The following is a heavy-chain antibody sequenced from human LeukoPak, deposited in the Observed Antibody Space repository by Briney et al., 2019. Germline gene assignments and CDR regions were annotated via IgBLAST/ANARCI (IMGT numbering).Heavy chain of an antibody. J-gene: IGHJ6*03. CDR1: GGSFSAYY. CDR3: ARVHGNPYYYYYMDV. Sequence: SETLSLTCTAYGGSFSAYYWSWIRQPPGKGLEWIGEINHSGSTNYNPSLKSRVTISVDTSKNQFSLRLSSVTAADTAVYYCARVHGNPYYYYYMDVWGKGTTVTVSS. CDR2: INHSGST. D-gene: IGHD2/OR15-2a*01. V-gene: IGHV4-34*01.